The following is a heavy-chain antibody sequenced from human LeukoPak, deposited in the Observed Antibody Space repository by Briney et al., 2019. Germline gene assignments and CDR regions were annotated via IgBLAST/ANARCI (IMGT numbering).Heavy chain of an antibody. Sequence: GGSLRLSCAASGFTFSNAWMIWVGQAPGKGLEWVGHIKSKTDGGTTDYAAPVKGRFTISRDDSKNTLYLQMNSLKTEDTAVYYCTIPDIVVVTANDYWGQGTLVTVSS. CDR3: TIPDIVVVTANDY. CDR2: IKSKTDGGTT. CDR1: GFTFSNAW. D-gene: IGHD2-21*02. J-gene: IGHJ4*02. V-gene: IGHV3-15*01.